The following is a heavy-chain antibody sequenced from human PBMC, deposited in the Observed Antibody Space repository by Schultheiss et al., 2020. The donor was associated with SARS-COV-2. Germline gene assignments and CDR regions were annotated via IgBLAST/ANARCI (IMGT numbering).Heavy chain of an antibody. CDR3: AKDRGAAAGGWFDP. CDR2: IYTSGST. J-gene: IGHJ5*02. D-gene: IGHD6-13*01. CDR1: GGSISSGSYY. V-gene: IGHV4-61*02. Sequence: PSETLSLTCTVSGGSISSGSYYWSWIRQPAGKGLEWIGRIYTSGSTNYNPSLKSRVTMSVDTSKNQFSLKLSSVTAADTAVYYCAKDRGAAAGGWFDPWGQGTLVTVSS.